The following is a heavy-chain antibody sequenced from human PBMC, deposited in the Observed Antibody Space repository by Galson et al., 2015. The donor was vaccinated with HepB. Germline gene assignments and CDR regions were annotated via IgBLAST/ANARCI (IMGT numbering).Heavy chain of an antibody. CDR1: GFTFSSYA. V-gene: IGHV3-64D*06. CDR3: VKGPQWLVPNWFDP. J-gene: IGHJ5*02. CDR2: ISSNGGST. Sequence: SLRLSCAASGFTFSSYAMHWVRQAPGKGLEYVSAISSNGGSTYYADSVKGRFTISRDNSKNTLYLQMSSLRAEDTAVYYCVKGPQWLVPNWFDPWGQGTLVTVSS. D-gene: IGHD6-19*01.